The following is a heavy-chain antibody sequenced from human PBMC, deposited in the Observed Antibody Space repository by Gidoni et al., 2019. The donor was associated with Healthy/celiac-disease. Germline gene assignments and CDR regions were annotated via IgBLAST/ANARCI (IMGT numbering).Heavy chain of an antibody. Sequence: QVQLVESGGGVVQPGRSLRLSCAASGFTFSSYGMHWVRQAPGKGLEWVAVIWYDGSNKYYADSVKGRFTISRDNSKNTLYLQMNSLRAEDTAVYYCARDIYGDNLYYYYGMDVWGQGTTVTVSS. D-gene: IGHD4-17*01. CDR3: ARDIYGDNLYYYYGMDV. J-gene: IGHJ6*02. CDR1: GFTFSSYG. V-gene: IGHV3-33*08. CDR2: IWYDGSNK.